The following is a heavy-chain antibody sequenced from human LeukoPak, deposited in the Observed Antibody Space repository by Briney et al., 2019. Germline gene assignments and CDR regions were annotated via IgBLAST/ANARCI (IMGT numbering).Heavy chain of an antibody. J-gene: IGHJ4*02. V-gene: IGHV3-23*01. CDR1: GFTFSSYA. D-gene: IGHD2-2*01. CDR3: APWVVVPAAMVPRY. Sequence: GGSLRLSCAASGFTFSSYAMSWVRQAPGKGVEWVSAISGSGGSTYYADSVKGRFTISRDNSKNTLYLQMNSLRAEDTAVYYCAPWVVVPAAMVPRYWGQGTLVTVSS. CDR2: ISGSGGST.